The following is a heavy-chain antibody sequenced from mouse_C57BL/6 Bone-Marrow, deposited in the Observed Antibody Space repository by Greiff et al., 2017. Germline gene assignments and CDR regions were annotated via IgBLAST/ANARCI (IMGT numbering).Heavy chain of an antibody. CDR3: ARCGDGYYAWYFDV. CDR2: IYPRSGNT. J-gene: IGHJ1*03. V-gene: IGHV1-81*01. Sequence: VKLMESGAELARPGASVKLSCKASGYTFTSYGISWVKQRTGQGLEWIGEIYPRSGNTYYNEKFKGKATLTADKSSSTAYMELRSLTSEDSAVYFCARCGDGYYAWYFDVWGTGTTVTVSS. D-gene: IGHD2-3*01. CDR1: GYTFTSYG.